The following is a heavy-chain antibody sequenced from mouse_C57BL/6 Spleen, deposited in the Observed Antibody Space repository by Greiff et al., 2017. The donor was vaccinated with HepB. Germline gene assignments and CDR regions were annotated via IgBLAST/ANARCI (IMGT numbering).Heavy chain of an antibody. CDR1: GYTFTSYG. Sequence: QVQLQQSGAELARPGASVKLSCKASGYTFTSYGISWVKQRTGQGLEWIGEIYPRSGNTYYNEKFKGKATLTADKSSSTAYMELRSLTSEDSAVYFCARDDYYGSSQYYYAVDYWGQGTSVTVSS. CDR2: IYPRSGNT. D-gene: IGHD1-1*01. V-gene: IGHV1-81*01. CDR3: ARDDYYGSSQYYYAVDY. J-gene: IGHJ4*01.